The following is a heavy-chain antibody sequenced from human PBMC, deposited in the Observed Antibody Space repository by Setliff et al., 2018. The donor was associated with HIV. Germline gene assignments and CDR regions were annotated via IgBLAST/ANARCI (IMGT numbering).Heavy chain of an antibody. D-gene: IGHD6-19*01. CDR3: ARHVMGAGYYFDY. CDR1: GYSISSSHW. V-gene: IGHV4-28*01. Sequence: SETLSLTCAVSGYSISSSHWWGWIRQPPGKGLEWIGYIYYSGSTNYNPSLKSRFTMSVDTSKNRFSLKLSSVTAADTAVYYCARHVMGAGYYFDYWGQGTLVTVSS. J-gene: IGHJ4*02. CDR2: IYYSGST.